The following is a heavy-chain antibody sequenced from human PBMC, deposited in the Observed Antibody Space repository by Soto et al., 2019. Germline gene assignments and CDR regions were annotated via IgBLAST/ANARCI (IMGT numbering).Heavy chain of an antibody. Sequence: LVESGGGLVYPGGSLTLSCVGSGFRFSEHSMNWVRQAPGKGLQWVSYISSSSDSTYYADSVKGRFTVSRANAKNALFLQLNRLRDDDTATYYCARLPKGSLVTAWGQGVRVTVSS. CDR2: ISSSSDST. J-gene: IGHJ4*02. V-gene: IGHV3-48*02. CDR1: GFRFSEHS. CDR3: ARLPKGSLVTA. D-gene: IGHD2-21*02.